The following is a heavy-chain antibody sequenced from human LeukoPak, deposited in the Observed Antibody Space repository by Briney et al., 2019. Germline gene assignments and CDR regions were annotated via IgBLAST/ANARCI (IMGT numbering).Heavy chain of an antibody. V-gene: IGHV3-23*01. Sequence: GGSLRLSCAASGFTFSSFGMSWVRQAPGKGLDWVSAISGSGGSTYHADSVKGRFTISRDNSKNTLYLQMNSLRDEDTAVYYCARVGYSRSWHSGSAFDIWGQGTMVTVSS. D-gene: IGHD6-13*01. J-gene: IGHJ3*02. CDR2: ISGSGGST. CDR3: ARVGYSRSWHSGSAFDI. CDR1: GFTFSSFG.